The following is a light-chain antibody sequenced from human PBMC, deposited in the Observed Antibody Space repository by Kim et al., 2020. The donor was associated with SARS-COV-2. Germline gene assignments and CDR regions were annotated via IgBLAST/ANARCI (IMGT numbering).Light chain of an antibody. CDR1: QSINTF. Sequence: ASVGDRVAITCRTSQSINTFLTWYQQKPGKAPKLLIYEASSLQTGVPSRFSGSGSGTEFTLTISSLQPEDFATYYCQQNYSTPLTFAGGTKVDIK. CDR3: QQNYSTPLT. J-gene: IGKJ4*01. CDR2: EAS. V-gene: IGKV1-39*01.